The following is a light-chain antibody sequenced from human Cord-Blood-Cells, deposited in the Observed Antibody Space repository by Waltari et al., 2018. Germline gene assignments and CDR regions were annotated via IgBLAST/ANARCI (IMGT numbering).Light chain of an antibody. CDR3: MQGTHAFT. Sequence: DIVMTQSPDSLAVSLGERATINCKSSQSVLYSSNNKNYLAWYQQKPGQPPKLLIYWASTRESGVPDRFSGSGSGTDFTLKISRVEAEDVGVYYCMQGTHAFTFGPGTKVDIK. CDR2: WAS. J-gene: IGKJ3*01. CDR1: QSVLYSSNNKNY. V-gene: IGKV4-1*01.